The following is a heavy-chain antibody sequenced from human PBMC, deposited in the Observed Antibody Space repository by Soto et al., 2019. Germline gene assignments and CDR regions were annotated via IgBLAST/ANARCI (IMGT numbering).Heavy chain of an antibody. CDR3: TRFMGSSSPRYYYYGMDV. J-gene: IGHJ6*02. Sequence: VGSLRLSCAASGFTFSGSAMHWVRQASGKGLEWVGRIRSKANSYATAYAASVKGRFTISRDDSKNTAYLQMNSLKTEDTAVYYCTRFMGSSSPRYYYYGMDVWGQGTTVTVSS. CDR2: IRSKANSYAT. D-gene: IGHD6-6*01. V-gene: IGHV3-73*01. CDR1: GFTFSGSA.